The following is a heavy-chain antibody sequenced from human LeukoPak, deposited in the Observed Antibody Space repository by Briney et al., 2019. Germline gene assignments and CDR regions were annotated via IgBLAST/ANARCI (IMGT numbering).Heavy chain of an antibody. CDR1: GGTFSSYA. CDR2: IIPIFGTA. Sequence: GASVKVSCKASGGTFSSYAISWVRHAPGQRLEWIGGIIPIFGTANYAQKFQGRVTITTDESPSTAYMGLSRLRSADTAVCYCATVNPEGYCSSTSCSLWSWGPGTLVTVSS. J-gene: IGHJ5*02. D-gene: IGHD2-2*01. CDR3: ATVNPEGYCSSTSCSLWS. V-gene: IGHV1-69*05.